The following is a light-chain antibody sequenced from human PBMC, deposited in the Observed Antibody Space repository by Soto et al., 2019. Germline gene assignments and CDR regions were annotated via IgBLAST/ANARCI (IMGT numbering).Light chain of an antibody. CDR1: SSNIGAGYD. Sequence: QAVVTQAPSVSGAPGQRVTISCTGSSSNIGAGYDVHWYQQLPGTAPKLLIFGSTNRPSGVPDRFSGSKSGTSASLAITGLQAEDEADYYCQSYDSSLNNYVFGTGTKVTVL. CDR3: QSYDSSLNNYV. V-gene: IGLV1-40*01. J-gene: IGLJ1*01. CDR2: GST.